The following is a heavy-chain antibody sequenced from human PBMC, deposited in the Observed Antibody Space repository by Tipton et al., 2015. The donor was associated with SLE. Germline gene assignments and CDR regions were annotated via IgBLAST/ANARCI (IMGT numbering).Heavy chain of an antibody. V-gene: IGHV4-39*01. Sequence: TLSLTCTVSSGSISTNSYYWGWIRQPPGRGLEWIGSIFYSGITYQNPSLKSRLTMSLDTSKNQFSLKLNSVTAADTAVYWCARHVLYTTVGPHWYFDLWGRGTLVTVSS. D-gene: IGHD1-1*01. CDR1: SGSISTNSYY. CDR2: IFYSGIT. CDR3: ARHVLYTTVGPHWYFDL. J-gene: IGHJ2*01.